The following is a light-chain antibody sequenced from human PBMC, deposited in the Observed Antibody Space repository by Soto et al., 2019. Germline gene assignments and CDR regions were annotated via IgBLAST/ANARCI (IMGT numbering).Light chain of an antibody. V-gene: IGKV1-5*03. CDR1: QSISSW. Sequence: DIQMTQSPSTLSASVGDRVTITCRASQSISSWLAWYQQKPGKAPKVLIYKASSLESGVPSRFIGSGSGTEFTLTISSLQPDDIATYYCQQYNTYSYTFGQGTKLEIK. CDR2: KAS. CDR3: QQYNTYSYT. J-gene: IGKJ2*01.